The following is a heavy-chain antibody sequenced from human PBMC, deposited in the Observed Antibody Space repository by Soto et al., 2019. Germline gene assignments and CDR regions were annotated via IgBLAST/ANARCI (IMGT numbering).Heavy chain of an antibody. CDR3: AKASTSWPNYYYYMDV. CDR2: ISGSGGST. CDR1: GFTFSSYA. V-gene: IGHV3-23*01. Sequence: GGSLRLSCAASGFTFSSYAMSWVRQAPGKGLEWVSAISGSGGSTYYADSVKGRFTISRDNSKNTLYLQMNSLRAEDTAVYYCAKASTSWPNYYYYMDVWGKGTTVTVS. D-gene: IGHD2-2*01. J-gene: IGHJ6*03.